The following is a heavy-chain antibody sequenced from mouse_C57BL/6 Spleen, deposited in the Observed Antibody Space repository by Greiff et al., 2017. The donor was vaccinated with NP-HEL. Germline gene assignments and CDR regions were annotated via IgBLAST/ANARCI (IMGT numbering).Heavy chain of an antibody. D-gene: IGHD1-1*01. CDR1: GFTFSSYG. CDR3: ARLYGSSYVYFDY. V-gene: IGHV5-6*02. CDR2: ISSGGSYT. Sequence: EVKLVESGGDLVKPGGSLKLSCAASGFTFSSYGMSWVRQTPDKRLEWVATISSGGSYTYYPDSVKGRFTISRDNAKNTLYLQMSSLKSEDTAMYYCARLYGSSYVYFDYWGQGTTLTVSS. J-gene: IGHJ2*01.